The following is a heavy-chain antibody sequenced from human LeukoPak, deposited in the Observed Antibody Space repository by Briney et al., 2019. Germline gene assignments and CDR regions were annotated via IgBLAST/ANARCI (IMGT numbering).Heavy chain of an antibody. CDR2: ITPMSATP. Sequence: SVKVSCKTSASTFSRYAISWVRQAPGQGLEWMGRITPMSATPSQTQWIQGKVTITADISTNTVYLDLSSLRSEDTALYFCAGDPPGTPVGFDIWGQGTMVTVSS. D-gene: IGHD3-10*01. CDR1: ASTFSRYA. CDR3: AGDPPGTPVGFDI. J-gene: IGHJ3*02. V-gene: IGHV1-69*06.